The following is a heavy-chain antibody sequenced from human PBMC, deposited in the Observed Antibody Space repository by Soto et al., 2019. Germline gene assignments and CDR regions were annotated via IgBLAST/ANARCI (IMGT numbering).Heavy chain of an antibody. D-gene: IGHD3-10*01. J-gene: IGHJ4*02. CDR1: GFTFSSYA. CDR3: AKDELYYYGSGSYPDY. V-gene: IGHV3-23*01. Sequence: GGSLRLSCAASGFTFSSYAMSWVRQAPGKGLEWVSAISGSGGSTYYAGSVKGRFTISRDNSKNTLYLQMNSLRAEDTAVYYCAKDELYYYGSGSYPDYWGQGTLVTVSS. CDR2: ISGSGGST.